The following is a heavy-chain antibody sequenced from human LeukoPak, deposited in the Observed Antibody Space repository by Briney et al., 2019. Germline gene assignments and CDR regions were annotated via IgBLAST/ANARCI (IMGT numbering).Heavy chain of an antibody. D-gene: IGHD3-10*01. Sequence: PSETLSLTCTVSGGSFGLYHWSWIRQPPGKGLEWIGYIFYNGSTKYNMSLKSRLTISIDTSKNQFSLKLSSVTAADTAVYYCARDRAAGSDWLDPWGQGTLVTVPS. CDR2: IFYNGST. CDR3: ARDRAAGSDWLDP. CDR1: GGSFGLYH. V-gene: IGHV4-59*01. J-gene: IGHJ5*02.